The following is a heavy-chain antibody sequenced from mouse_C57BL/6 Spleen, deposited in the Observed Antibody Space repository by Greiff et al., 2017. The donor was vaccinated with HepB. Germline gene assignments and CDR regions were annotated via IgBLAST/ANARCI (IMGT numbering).Heavy chain of an antibody. CDR3: ASYYGSRSAWFAY. Sequence: QVQLQQPGAELVKPGASVKLSCKASGYTFTSYWMQWVKQRPGQGLEWIGEIDPSDSYTNYNQKFKGKATLTVDTSSSTADMQLSSLTSEDSAVYYCASYYGSRSAWFAYWGQGTLVTVSA. CDR2: IDPSDSYT. D-gene: IGHD1-1*01. V-gene: IGHV1-50*01. J-gene: IGHJ3*01. CDR1: GYTFTSYW.